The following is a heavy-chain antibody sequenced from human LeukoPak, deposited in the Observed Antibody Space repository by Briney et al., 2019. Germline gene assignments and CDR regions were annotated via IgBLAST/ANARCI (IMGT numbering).Heavy chain of an antibody. V-gene: IGHV4-59*01. D-gene: IGHD3-10*01. Sequence: SQTLSLTCTVSGGSISTYYWSWIRQPPGKGLEWIGYIPYSGSTKFNPSLRSRVTISADTSKNQISLKLNSVTAADTAVYYCARDLADGSGSYYSRPLDYWGQGTLVTVSS. J-gene: IGHJ4*01. CDR2: IPYSGST. CDR1: GGSISTYY. CDR3: ARDLADGSGSYYSRPLDY.